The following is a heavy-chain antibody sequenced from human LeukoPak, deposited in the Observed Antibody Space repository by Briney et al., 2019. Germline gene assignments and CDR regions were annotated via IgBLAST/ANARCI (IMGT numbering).Heavy chain of an antibody. V-gene: IGHV3-21*01. Sequence: GGSLRLSCAASGFTFSSYSMNWVRQAPGKGLEWVSSISSSSSYIYYADSVKSRFTISRDNAKNSLYLQMNSLRAEDTAVYYCARSEYYYDSSGYYYLDYWGQGTLVTVSS. J-gene: IGHJ4*02. CDR2: ISSSSSYI. CDR3: ARSEYYYDSSGYYYLDY. D-gene: IGHD3-22*01. CDR1: GFTFSSYS.